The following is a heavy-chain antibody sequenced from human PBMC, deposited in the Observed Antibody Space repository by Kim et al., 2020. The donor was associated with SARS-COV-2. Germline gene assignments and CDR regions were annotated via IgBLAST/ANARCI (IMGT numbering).Heavy chain of an antibody. CDR3: ARPGSGSYSFDY. Sequence: GGSLRLSCAASGFTFSSFDMNWVRQAPGKGLEWVSYIGSSSRTIYYADSVKGRFTISRDNAKNSLYLQMNSLRDEDTAVYYCARPGSGSYSFDYWGQGTLVTVS. CDR2: IGSSSRTI. D-gene: IGHD3-10*01. J-gene: IGHJ4*02. CDR1: GFTFSSFD. V-gene: IGHV3-48*02.